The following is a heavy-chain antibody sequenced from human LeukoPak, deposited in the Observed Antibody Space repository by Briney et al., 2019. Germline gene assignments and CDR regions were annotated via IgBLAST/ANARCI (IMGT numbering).Heavy chain of an antibody. D-gene: IGHD6-19*01. CDR1: GFTFSNAW. CDR3: ARSGVTVAATPWD. Sequence: RGSLRLSCGASGFTFSNAWMSGVRQAPGKGLEWVANINQGGGEKYYADSVEGRFTISRDNAKNSLYLQMNSLGAGDTAVYFCARSGVTVAATPWDWGQGSPVTVSS. V-gene: IGHV3-7*03. J-gene: IGHJ4*02. CDR2: INQGGGEK.